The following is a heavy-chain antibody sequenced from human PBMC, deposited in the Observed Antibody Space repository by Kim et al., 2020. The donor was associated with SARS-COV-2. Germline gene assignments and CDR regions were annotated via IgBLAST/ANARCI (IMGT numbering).Heavy chain of an antibody. CDR2: INPNSGGT. Sequence: ASVKVSCKASGYTFTGYYMHWVRQAPGQGLEWMGRINPNSGGTNYAQKFQGRVTMTRDTSISTAYMELSRLRSDDTAVYYCARGRVVVAATFPIDAFDIWGQGTMVTVSS. CDR3: ARGRVVVAATFPIDAFDI. D-gene: IGHD2-15*01. CDR1: GYTFTGYY. V-gene: IGHV1-2*06. J-gene: IGHJ3*02.